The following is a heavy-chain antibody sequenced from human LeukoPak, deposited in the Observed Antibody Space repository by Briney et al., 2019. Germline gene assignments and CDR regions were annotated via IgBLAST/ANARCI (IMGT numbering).Heavy chain of an antibody. V-gene: IGHV4-4*07. CDR1: GGSISSYY. J-gene: IGHJ4*02. Sequence: PSETLSLTCTVSGGSISSYYWSWIRQPAGKGLEWIGRIYTSGSTNYNPSLKSRVTMSVDTSKNQFSLKLSSVTAADTAVYYCARDSCSSTSCYEYFGYWGQGTLVTVSS. D-gene: IGHD2-2*01. CDR3: ARDSCSSTSCYEYFGY. CDR2: IYTSGST.